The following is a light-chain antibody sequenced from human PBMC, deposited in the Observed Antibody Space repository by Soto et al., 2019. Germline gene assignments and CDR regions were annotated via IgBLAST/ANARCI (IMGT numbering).Light chain of an antibody. J-gene: IGKJ1*01. CDR3: QQYNNWPRGT. CDR2: KAS. V-gene: IGKV1-5*03. CDR1: QSISSW. Sequence: DIQMTQSPSTLSASVGDRVTITCRSSQSISSWLAWYQQKPGKAPKLLIYKASTLESGVPSRFSGSASGTEFTLTISSLQSEDFAVYYCQQYNNWPRGTFGQGTKVDIK.